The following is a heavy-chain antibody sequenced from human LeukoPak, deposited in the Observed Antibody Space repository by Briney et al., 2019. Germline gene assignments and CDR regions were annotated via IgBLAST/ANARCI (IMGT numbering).Heavy chain of an antibody. Sequence: KPGGSLRLACAASGFTFSSYGMHWVRQAPGKGLEWVAFIRYDGSNKYYADSVEGRFTISRDNSKNTLYLQMNSLRAEDTAVYYCGSDYDYVWGSYRIFDYWGQGTLVTVSS. V-gene: IGHV3-30*02. CDR2: IRYDGSNK. J-gene: IGHJ4*02. CDR3: GSDYDYVWGSYRIFDY. D-gene: IGHD3-16*02. CDR1: GFTFSSYG.